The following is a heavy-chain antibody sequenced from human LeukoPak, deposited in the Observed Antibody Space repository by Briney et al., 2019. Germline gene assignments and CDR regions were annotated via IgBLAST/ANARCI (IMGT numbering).Heavy chain of an antibody. CDR1: GDSVSSNSVA. CDR3: ARGRWDIVVVPAAQYYYYYYMDV. D-gene: IGHD2-2*01. V-gene: IGHV6-1*01. J-gene: IGHJ6*03. CDR2: TYYRSRWYN. Sequence: SQTLSLTCAISGDSVSSNSVAWNWIRQSPSRGLEWLGRTYYRSRWYNDYAVSVKGRITIKPDTFKNQFSLKLSSVTAADTAVYYCARGRWDIVVVPAAQYYYYYYMDVWGKGTTVTVSS.